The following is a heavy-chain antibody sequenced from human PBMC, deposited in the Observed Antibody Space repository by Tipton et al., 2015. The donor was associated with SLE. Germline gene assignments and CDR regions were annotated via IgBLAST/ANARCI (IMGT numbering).Heavy chain of an antibody. D-gene: IGHD7-27*01. CDR1: GFNFSDYW. Sequence: LRLSCAASGFNFSDYWMSWIRQPPGKGLEWIGSLYNTGSTYYNPSLKSRVTISLDPSKRQFYLTLTSVTAADTAIYYCARLTPWGYDYWGPGMLVTVSS. CDR3: ARLTPWGYDY. V-gene: IGHV4-38-2*01. J-gene: IGHJ4*02. CDR2: LYNTGST.